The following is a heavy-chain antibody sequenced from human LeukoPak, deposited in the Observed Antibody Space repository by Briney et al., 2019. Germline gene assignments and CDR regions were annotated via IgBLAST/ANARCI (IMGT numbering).Heavy chain of an antibody. CDR2: IYYSGST. CDR1: GGSISSSSYY. J-gene: IGHJ4*02. CDR3: ARQEDYDRLDY. Sequence: PSETLSLTCTVSGGSISSSSYYWGWIRQPPGKGLEWIGSIYYSGSTYYNPSLKSRVTISVDTSKNQFSLKLSSVTAADTAVYYCARQEDYDRLDYWAREPWSPSPQ. D-gene: IGHD3-22*01. V-gene: IGHV4-39*01.